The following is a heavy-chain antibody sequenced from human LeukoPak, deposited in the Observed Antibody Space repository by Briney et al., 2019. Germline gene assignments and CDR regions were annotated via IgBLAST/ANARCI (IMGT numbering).Heavy chain of an antibody. D-gene: IGHD5-18*01. CDR1: AFTFGTYV. CDR3: ARGGPGYSYGAALDY. CDR2: ISYDGRYK. Sequence: GRSLRLSCAASAFTFGTYVVHWVRQAPGKGLEWMALISYDGRYKYYADSVKGRFTISRDNSKNTPYFQMDNLRTDDTAVYYCARGGPGYSYGAALDYWGQGTLVTVSS. J-gene: IGHJ4*02. V-gene: IGHV3-30*04.